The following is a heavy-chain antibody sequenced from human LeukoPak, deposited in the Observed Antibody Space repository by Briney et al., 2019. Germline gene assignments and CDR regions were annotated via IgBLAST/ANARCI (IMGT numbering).Heavy chain of an antibody. V-gene: IGHV1-2*06. D-gene: IGHD2-2*01. CDR2: INPNSGGT. CDR3: ARDWAPYCSSTSCYVFDY. Sequence: ASVKVSCKASGGTFSSYTISWVRQAPGQGLEWMGRINPNSGGTNYAQKFQGRVTMTRDTSISTAYMELSRLRSDDTAVYYCARDWAPYCSSTSCYVFDYWGQGTLVTVSS. J-gene: IGHJ4*02. CDR1: GGTFSSYT.